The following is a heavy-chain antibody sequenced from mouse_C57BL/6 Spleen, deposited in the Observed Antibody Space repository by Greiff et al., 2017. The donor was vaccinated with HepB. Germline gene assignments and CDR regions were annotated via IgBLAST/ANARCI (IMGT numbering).Heavy chain of an antibody. V-gene: IGHV1-53*01. Sequence: QVQLQQPGTELVKPGASVKLSCKASGYTFTSYWMHWVKQRPGQGLEWIGNINPSNGGTNYNEKVKSKATLTVDKSSSTAYMQLSSLTSEDSAVYYCARGGTTVVVHFDYWGQGTTLTVYS. CDR2: INPSNGGT. D-gene: IGHD1-1*01. CDR1: GYTFTSYW. CDR3: ARGGTTVVVHFDY. J-gene: IGHJ2*01.